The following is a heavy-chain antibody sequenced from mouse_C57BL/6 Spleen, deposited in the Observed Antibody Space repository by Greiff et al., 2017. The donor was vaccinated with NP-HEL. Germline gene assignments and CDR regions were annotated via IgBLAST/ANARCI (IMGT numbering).Heavy chain of an antibody. V-gene: IGHV1-82*01. Sequence: QVQLQQSGPELVKPGASVKISCKASGYAFSSSWMNWVKQRPGRGLGWIGRIYPGEGDTNYNGKFKGKATLTADKSSSTAYMQRSSLTSEDSAVYFCARLRSGYFDYWGQGTTLTVSS. CDR2: IYPGEGDT. J-gene: IGHJ2*01. CDR1: GYAFSSSW. CDR3: ARLRSGYFDY. D-gene: IGHD3-2*02.